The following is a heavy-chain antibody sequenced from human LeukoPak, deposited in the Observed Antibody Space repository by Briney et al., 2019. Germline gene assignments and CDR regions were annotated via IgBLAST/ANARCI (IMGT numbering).Heavy chain of an antibody. Sequence: SETLSLTCTVSGGSISSYYWSWIRQPPGKGLEWIGYIYYSGSTNYNPSLKSRVTISVDTSKNQFSLKLSSVTAADTAVYYCARDGQIYGGYGGGFDYWGQGTLVTVSS. D-gene: IGHD5-12*01. V-gene: IGHV4-59*12. CDR1: GGSISSYY. J-gene: IGHJ4*02. CDR3: ARDGQIYGGYGGGFDY. CDR2: IYYSGST.